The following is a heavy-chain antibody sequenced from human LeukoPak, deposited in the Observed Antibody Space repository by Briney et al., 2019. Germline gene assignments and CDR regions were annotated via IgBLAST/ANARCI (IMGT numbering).Heavy chain of an antibody. Sequence: GGSLRLSCAASGFTFRSYSMNWVRQAPGKGLEWVSSISSSSSYIYYADSVKGRFTIYRDNAKDSLYLQITSLRAEDTAVYYCARAHQYSSSSNYWGQGTLVTVSS. CDR3: ARAHQYSSSSNY. CDR2: ISSSSSYI. CDR1: GFTFRSYS. V-gene: IGHV3-21*01. D-gene: IGHD6-6*01. J-gene: IGHJ4*02.